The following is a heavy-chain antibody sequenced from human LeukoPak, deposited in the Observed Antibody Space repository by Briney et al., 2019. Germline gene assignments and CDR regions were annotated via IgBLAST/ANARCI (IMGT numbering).Heavy chain of an antibody. D-gene: IGHD5-12*01. CDR2: ITCNSETT. V-gene: IGHV3-20*04. J-gene: IGHJ4*02. CDR1: GFAFDDYG. Sequence: GGSLRLSCAASGFAFDDYGMSWVRLAPGRGLQWVAGITCNSETTAYAETVKGRFTISRDNAKNSLYLQLNRLSAEDTALYYCARDWRSGYSIDNWGQGTLVTVS. CDR3: ARDWRSGYSIDN.